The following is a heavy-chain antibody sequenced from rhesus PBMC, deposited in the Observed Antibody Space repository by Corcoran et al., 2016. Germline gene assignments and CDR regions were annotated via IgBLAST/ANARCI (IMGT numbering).Heavy chain of an antibody. Sequence: QLQLQESGPGLVKPSETLSLTCAVSGYSISSGYGWSWIRQPPGKGLECIGYISYSGSTRYNPSLKSRVTISIDTSKNQFSLKLRSVTAADTAVYYCARRGGGIGAAHVLDYWGQGVLVTVSS. V-gene: IGHV4-122*02. CDR2: ISYSGST. J-gene: IGHJ4*01. D-gene: IGHD6-31*01. CDR3: ARRGGGIGAAHVLDY. CDR1: GYSISSGYG.